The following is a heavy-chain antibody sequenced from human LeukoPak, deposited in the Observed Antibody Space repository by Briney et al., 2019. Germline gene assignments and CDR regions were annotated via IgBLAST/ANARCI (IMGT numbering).Heavy chain of an antibody. Sequence: PGRSLRLSCVASGFTFSGHAMHWVRQAPGKGLEWVALTLYDGSNKKYADSVRGRFTISRDNSKNTLFLQMNSLRAEDTAVYYCAKSSVSSWNTVDYWGQGTLVTVSS. CDR1: GFTFSGHA. D-gene: IGHD6-13*01. J-gene: IGHJ4*02. V-gene: IGHV3-30*18. CDR2: TLYDGSNK. CDR3: AKSSVSSWNTVDY.